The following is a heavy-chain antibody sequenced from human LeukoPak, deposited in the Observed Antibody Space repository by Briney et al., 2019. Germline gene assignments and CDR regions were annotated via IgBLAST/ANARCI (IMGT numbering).Heavy chain of an antibody. CDR2: IRYDGSNK. CDR3: ATSAYDFWSGYIDY. V-gene: IGHV3-30*02. Sequence: GRSLRLSCAASGFTFSSYGMHWVRQAPGKGLEWVAFIRYDGSNKYYADSVKGRFTISRDNSKNTLYLQMNSLRAEDTAVYYCATSAYDFWSGYIDYWGQGTLVTVSS. D-gene: IGHD3-3*01. J-gene: IGHJ4*02. CDR1: GFTFSSYG.